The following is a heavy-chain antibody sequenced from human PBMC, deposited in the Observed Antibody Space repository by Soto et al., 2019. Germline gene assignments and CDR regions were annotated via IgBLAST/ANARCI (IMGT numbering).Heavy chain of an antibody. V-gene: IGHV4-34*01. D-gene: IGHD4-4*01. CDR2: INHSGST. CDR3: ARPMTTVPSSHYYYYGMDV. J-gene: IGHJ6*02. Sequence: QVQLQQWGAGLLKPSETLSLTCAVYGGSFSGYYWSWIRQPPGKGLEWIGEINHSGSTNYNPSLKNRVTISVDTSKNQFSLKLSSVTAADTAVYYCARPMTTVPSSHYYYYGMDVWGQGTTVTVSS. CDR1: GGSFSGYY.